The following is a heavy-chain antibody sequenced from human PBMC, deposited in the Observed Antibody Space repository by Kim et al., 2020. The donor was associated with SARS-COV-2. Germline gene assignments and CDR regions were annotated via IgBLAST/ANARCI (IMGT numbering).Heavy chain of an antibody. V-gene: IGHV4-34*01. J-gene: IGHJ5*02. D-gene: IGHD5-18*01. CDR2: INHSGST. Sequence: SETLSLTCAVYGGSFSGYYWSWIHQPPGKGLEWIGEINHSGSTNYNPSLKSRVTISVDTSKNQFSLKLSSVTAADTAVYYCARGRRVQNSRNSYGYKGRTDNWFDPWGQGTLVTVSS. CDR1: GGSFSGYY. CDR3: ARGRRVQNSRNSYGYKGRTDNWFDP.